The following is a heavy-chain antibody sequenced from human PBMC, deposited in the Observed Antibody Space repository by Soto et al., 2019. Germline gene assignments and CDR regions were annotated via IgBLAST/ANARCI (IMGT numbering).Heavy chain of an antibody. J-gene: IGHJ4*02. CDR3: ARLDYYDSSGYIDY. D-gene: IGHD3-22*01. CDR2: IYYSGST. V-gene: IGHV4-59*01. CDR1: GGSISSYY. Sequence: SETLPLTCTVSGGSISSYYWSWIRQPPGKGLEWIGYIYYSGSTNYNPSLKSRVTISVDTSKNQFSLKLSSVTAADTAVYYCARLDYYDSSGYIDYWGQGTLVTVSS.